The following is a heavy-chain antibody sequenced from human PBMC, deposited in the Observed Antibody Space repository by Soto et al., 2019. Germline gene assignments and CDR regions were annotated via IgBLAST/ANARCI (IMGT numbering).Heavy chain of an antibody. D-gene: IGHD3-10*01. J-gene: IGHJ4*02. Sequence: QLQLQESGPGLVKSSETLSLTCTVSGGSISSSSYYWGWIRQPPGKGLEWIGSIYYSGSTSYTPSLKGRFPISVDTSKNQFSLKLSSVTAADPAVYYLARLDSMDPGYWGQGTLVTVSS. CDR2: IYYSGST. CDR3: ARLDSMDPGY. CDR1: GGSISSSSYY. V-gene: IGHV4-39*01.